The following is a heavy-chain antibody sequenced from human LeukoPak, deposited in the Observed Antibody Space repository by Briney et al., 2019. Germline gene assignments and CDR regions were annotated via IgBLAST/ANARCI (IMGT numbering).Heavy chain of an antibody. J-gene: IGHJ4*02. V-gene: IGHV3-7*01. CDR3: GRDAMRGGDYDY. CDR1: GFTFSRYW. Sequence: GGSLRLSCAASGFTFSRYWMSWVRQAPGKGLEWVANIKEDGSEEHYVDSVRGRFTISRDNAKNSLYLQMNSLRAEDTSVYYGGRDAMRGGDYDYWGQGTLVTVSS. D-gene: IGHD3-16*01. CDR2: IKEDGSEE.